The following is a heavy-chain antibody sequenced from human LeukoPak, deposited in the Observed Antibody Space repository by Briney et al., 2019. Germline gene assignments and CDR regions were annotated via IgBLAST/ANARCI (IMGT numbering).Heavy chain of an antibody. CDR2: ISRSSSYI. Sequence: GGSLRLSCAASGFTFSSYSMNWVRQAPGKGLEWVSSISRSSSYIYYADSVKGRFTISRDNAKNTLYVQMNSLRAEDTAIYYCARGRGYRDYDRPLDYWGQGTLVTVSS. CDR3: ARGRGYRDYDRPLDY. CDR1: GFTFSSYS. J-gene: IGHJ4*02. V-gene: IGHV3-21*04. D-gene: IGHD5-12*01.